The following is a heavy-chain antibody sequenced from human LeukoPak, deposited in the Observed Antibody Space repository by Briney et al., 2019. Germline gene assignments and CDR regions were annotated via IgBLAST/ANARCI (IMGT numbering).Heavy chain of an antibody. CDR3: ARDWPGVAARPNWFDP. Sequence: GGSLRLSCAASGFTFSSYWMSWVRQAPGKGLEWVANIKQDGSEKCYVDSVKGRFTISRDNAKNSLYLQMNSLRAEDTAVYYCARDWPGVAARPNWFDPWGQGTLVTVSS. CDR1: GFTFSSYW. D-gene: IGHD6-6*01. V-gene: IGHV3-7*01. J-gene: IGHJ5*02. CDR2: IKQDGSEK.